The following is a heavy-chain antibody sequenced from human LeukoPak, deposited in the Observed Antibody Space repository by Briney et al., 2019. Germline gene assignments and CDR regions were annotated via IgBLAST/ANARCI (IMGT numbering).Heavy chain of an antibody. J-gene: IGHJ3*02. Sequence: ASVKVSCKASGYTFTSYAMYWVRQAPGQRLEWMGWINAGNGNTKYSQKFQGRVTITRDTSASTAYMELSSLRSEDTAVYYCARRGTYDSSGPGAFDIWGQGTMVTVSS. V-gene: IGHV1-3*01. CDR1: GYTFTSYA. D-gene: IGHD3-22*01. CDR3: ARRGTYDSSGPGAFDI. CDR2: INAGNGNT.